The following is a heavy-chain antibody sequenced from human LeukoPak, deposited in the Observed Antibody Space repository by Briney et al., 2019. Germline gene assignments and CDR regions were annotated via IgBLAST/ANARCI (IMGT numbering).Heavy chain of an antibody. CDR2: IWYDGSNK. J-gene: IGHJ4*02. V-gene: IGHV3-33*01. CDR1: GFTFSSFG. CDR3: ARAIDVVATISPFDY. Sequence: PGGSLRLSCAASGFTFSSFGMHWVRQAPGKGLEWVALIWYDGSNKYYADSVKGRFTISRDNSKNTLYLHMESLRAEDTAIYYCARAIDVVATISPFDYSGQGTLVTVSS. D-gene: IGHD5-12*01.